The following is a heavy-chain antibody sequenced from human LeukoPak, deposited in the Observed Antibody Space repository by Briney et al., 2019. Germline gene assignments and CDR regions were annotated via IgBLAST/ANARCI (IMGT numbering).Heavy chain of an antibody. D-gene: IGHD3-22*01. CDR2: IIPIFGTA. CDR3: ARDRGYYDSSGYYPGY. Sequence: SVKVSCKASGGTFSSYAISWVRQAPGQGLEWMGGIIPIFGTANYAQKFQGRVTITTDESTGTAYMELSSLRPEDTAVYYCARDRGYYDSSGYYPGYWGQGTLVTVSS. J-gene: IGHJ4*02. V-gene: IGHV1-69*05. CDR1: GGTFSSYA.